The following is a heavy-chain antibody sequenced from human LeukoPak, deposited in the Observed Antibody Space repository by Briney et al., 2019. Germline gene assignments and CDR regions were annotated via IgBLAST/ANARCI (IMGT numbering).Heavy chain of an antibody. V-gene: IGHV3-23*01. CDR1: GFTFSSFA. D-gene: IGHD6-19*01. CDR3: AKADGKRLILDYIDY. CDR2: ISGSGGST. J-gene: IGHJ4*02. Sequence: PGGSLRLSCAASGFTFSSFAMSWIRQAPGKGLEWVSAISGSGGSTYNADSVKGRFTISRDKSKNTLYLQMNSLRAEDTAVYYCAKADGKRLILDYIDYWGQGTLVTVSS.